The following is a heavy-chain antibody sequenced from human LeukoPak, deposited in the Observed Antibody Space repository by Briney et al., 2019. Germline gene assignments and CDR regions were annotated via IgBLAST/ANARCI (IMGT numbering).Heavy chain of an antibody. CDR3: ARRLDTIEFDP. V-gene: IGHV1-8*01. D-gene: IGHD5-12*01. Sequence: ASVKVSCEASGYTFTNYDINWVRQATGQGLEWMGWMNPNSGNTGYAQKFQGRLTMTRDTSIRTAYMELSGLKSEDTAIYYCARRLDTIEFDPWGQGTLVTVSS. J-gene: IGHJ5*02. CDR1: GYTFTNYD. CDR2: MNPNSGNT.